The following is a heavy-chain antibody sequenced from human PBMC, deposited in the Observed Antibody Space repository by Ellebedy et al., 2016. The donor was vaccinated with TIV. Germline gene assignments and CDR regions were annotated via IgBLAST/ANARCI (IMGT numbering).Heavy chain of an antibody. D-gene: IGHD3-10*01. V-gene: IGHV3-23*01. CDR2: IDGIGGAT. Sequence: PGGSLRLSCAASGFTFSSHTMSWGRQASGKGLAWVSSIDGIGGATFYADSVKGRFTIPRDDSKNTLYLHMNSLSGEDTAVYYCARDGHYYDSESYSVYGMGVWGQGTTVTVSS. J-gene: IGHJ6*02. CDR1: GFTFSSHT. CDR3: ARDGHYYDSESYSVYGMGV.